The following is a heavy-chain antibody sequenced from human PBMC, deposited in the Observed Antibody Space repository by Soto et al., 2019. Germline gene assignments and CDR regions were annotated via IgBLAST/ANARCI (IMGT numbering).Heavy chain of an antibody. CDR2: IFYSGST. V-gene: IGHV4-59*01. CDR1: GGSISSYY. J-gene: IGHJ5*01. Sequence: QVQLQESGPGLVKPSETLSLTRTVSGGSISSYYWSWIRQPPGKGLEWIGFIFYSGSTNYNPSLKSRVTISIDTSEYQFSLKLNSVTAADTAVYYCASMIGDPVLSFDSWGQGTLVAVSS. CDR3: ASMIGDPVLSFDS. D-gene: IGHD3-10*02.